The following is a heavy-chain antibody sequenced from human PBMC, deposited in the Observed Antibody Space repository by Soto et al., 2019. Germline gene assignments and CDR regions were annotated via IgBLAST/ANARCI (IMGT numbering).Heavy chain of an antibody. J-gene: IGHJ4*02. D-gene: IGHD4-17*01. CDR1: GGSISSSSYY. V-gene: IGHV4-39*01. Sequence: SETLSLTCTVSGGSISSSSYYWGWIRQPPGKGLEWIGSIYYSGSTYYNPSLKSRVTISVDTSKNQFSLKLSSVTAADTAVYYCARQVLGDYGYFFDYWGQGTLVTVSS. CDR2: IYYSGST. CDR3: ARQVLGDYGYFFDY.